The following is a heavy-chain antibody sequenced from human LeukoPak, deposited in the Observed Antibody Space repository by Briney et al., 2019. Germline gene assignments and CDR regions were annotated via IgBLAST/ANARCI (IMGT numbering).Heavy chain of an antibody. Sequence: GGSLRLSCTASGFTFTSYSINWVRQAPGKGLEWVSYIDTISSDIYYADSVRGRFTISRDNAKRSVYLQMNSLRAEDTAVYYCARLITARLKGSYYFDYWGLGTLVTVSS. CDR3: ARLITARLKGSYYFDY. J-gene: IGHJ4*02. D-gene: IGHD6-6*01. V-gene: IGHV3-21*01. CDR1: GFTFTSYS. CDR2: IDTISSDI.